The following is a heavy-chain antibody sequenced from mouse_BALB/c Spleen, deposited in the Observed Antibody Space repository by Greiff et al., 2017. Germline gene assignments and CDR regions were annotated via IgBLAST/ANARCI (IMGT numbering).Heavy chain of an antibody. Sequence: VQLQQPGAELVKPGASVKLSCKASGYTFTSYWMHWVKQRPGQGLEWIGEINPSNGRTNYNEKFKSKATLTVDKSSSTAYMQLSSLTSEDSAVYYCARRDYDDWGQGTSVTVSS. D-gene: IGHD1-1*02. CDR3: ARRDYDD. CDR2: INPSNGRT. CDR1: GYTFTSYW. J-gene: IGHJ4*01. V-gene: IGHV1S81*02.